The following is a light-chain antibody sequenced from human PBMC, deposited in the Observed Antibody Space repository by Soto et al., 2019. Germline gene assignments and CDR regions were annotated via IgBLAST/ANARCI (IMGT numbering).Light chain of an antibody. CDR3: QQYGTSPPYT. CDR2: GTS. Sequence: EIVLTQSPVTLSLSPGERATLSCRASQSGSSSNLAWYQQKTGQAPRLRIYGTSSRATGIPVRFSGSGSGTDVTLTISRLEPEDFAVYYCQQYGTSPPYTFGQGTKLEIK. CDR1: QSGSSSN. V-gene: IGKV3-20*01. J-gene: IGKJ2*01.